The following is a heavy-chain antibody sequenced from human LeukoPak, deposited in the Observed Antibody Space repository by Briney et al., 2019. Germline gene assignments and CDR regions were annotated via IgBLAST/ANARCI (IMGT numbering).Heavy chain of an antibody. Sequence: GGSLRLSCAASGFIFTDHWMSWVRQAPGKGLEWVANIKEDESAKFYADSVRGRFTISRDNAKNSLYLQMNNLRVEDTAVYYCARAVDVADYWGRGTLVTVSS. J-gene: IGHJ4*02. CDR2: IKEDESAK. CDR3: ARAVDVADY. CDR1: GFIFTDHW. D-gene: IGHD3-16*01. V-gene: IGHV3-7*01.